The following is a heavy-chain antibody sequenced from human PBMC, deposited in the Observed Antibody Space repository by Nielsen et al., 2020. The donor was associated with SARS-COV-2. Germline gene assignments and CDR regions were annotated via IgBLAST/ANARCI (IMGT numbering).Heavy chain of an antibody. Sequence: SETLSLTCAVYGESFSDNYWNWIRQPPGKGLEWIGEINHSGGASYNMSLKSRITMSVDTSKSQFSLRLSSVTAADTGLYFCARGKRSRSGFFYYYYMDVWSQGTTVTVSS. CDR2: INHSGGA. J-gene: IGHJ6*03. CDR1: GESFSDNY. D-gene: IGHD1-1*01. CDR3: ARGKRSRSGFFYYYYMDV. V-gene: IGHV4-34*01.